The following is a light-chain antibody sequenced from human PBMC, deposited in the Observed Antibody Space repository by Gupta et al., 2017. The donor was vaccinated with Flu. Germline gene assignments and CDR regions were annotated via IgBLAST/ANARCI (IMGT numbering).Light chain of an antibody. CDR3: QQCGTSPLT. Sequence: GTLALSPGERAILACRASQSVTSYYIAWYQQKPGQAPRLLIYGASSRATGIPDRFTGSGSGTDFTLTISRVEPEDFAVYYCQQCGTSPLTFGQGTQLEIK. V-gene: IGKV3-20*01. CDR2: GAS. CDR1: QSVTSYY. J-gene: IGKJ5*01.